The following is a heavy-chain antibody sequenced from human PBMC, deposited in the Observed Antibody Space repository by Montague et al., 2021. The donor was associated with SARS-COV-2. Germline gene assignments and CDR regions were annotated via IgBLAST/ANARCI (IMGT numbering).Heavy chain of an antibody. CDR2: IDWDDDK. CDR3: ARIRDYDILTGSYSGFDX. CDR1: GFSLSTSGMC. Sequence: PALVKPTQTLTLTCTFSGFSLSTSGMCVSWIRQPPGKALEWLALIDWDDDKYYSTSPKTRLTISKDTSKNQVVLTMTNMDPVDTATYYCARIRDYDILTGSYSGFDXWGQGTLVTVSS. J-gene: IGHJ4*02. D-gene: IGHD3-9*01. V-gene: IGHV2-70*01.